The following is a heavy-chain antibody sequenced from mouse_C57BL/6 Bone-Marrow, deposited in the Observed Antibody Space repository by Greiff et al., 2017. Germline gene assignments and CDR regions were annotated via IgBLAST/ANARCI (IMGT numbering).Heavy chain of an antibody. D-gene: IGHD1-1*01. Sequence: QVQLQQSGAELVKPGASVKMSCKASGYTFTTYPIEWMKQNHGKSLEWIGNFHPYNDDTMYNEKFKGKATLTVEKSSSTVYLELSRLTSDDSAVYYCARGGNYYGSSYVPYWYFDVWGTGTTVTVSS. J-gene: IGHJ1*03. V-gene: IGHV1-47*01. CDR2: FHPYNDDT. CDR3: ARGGNYYGSSYVPYWYFDV. CDR1: GYTFTTYP.